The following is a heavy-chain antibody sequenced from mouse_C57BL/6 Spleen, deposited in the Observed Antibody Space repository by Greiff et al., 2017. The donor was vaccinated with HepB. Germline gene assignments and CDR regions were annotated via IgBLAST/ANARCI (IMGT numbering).Heavy chain of an antibody. CDR1: GYSFTGYF. Sequence: EVQLQESGPELVKPGDSVKISCKASGYSFTGYFMNWVMQSHGKSLEWIGRLNPYNGDTFYNQKFKGKATLTVDKSSSTAHMELRSLTSEDSAVYYCAIEERNDYDGFAYWGQGTLVTVSA. D-gene: IGHD2-4*01. V-gene: IGHV1-20*01. CDR3: AIEERNDYDGFAY. J-gene: IGHJ3*01. CDR2: LNPYNGDT.